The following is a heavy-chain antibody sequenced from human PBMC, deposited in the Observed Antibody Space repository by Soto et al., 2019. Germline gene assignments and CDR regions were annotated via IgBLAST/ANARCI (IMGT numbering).Heavy chain of an antibody. J-gene: IGHJ4*02. CDR1: GYTFTSNW. V-gene: IGHV5-51*01. CDR3: ARTFGGHLYYFDF. CDR2: IYPGDSET. Sequence: PGESLKISCKGSGYTFTSNWIGWVRQMPGKCLEWMGIIYPGDSETRYSPSFQGQVTISADKSINTAYLQWSCLKASDTAIYYCARTFGGHLYYFDFWGQGTLVT. D-gene: IGHD3-16*01.